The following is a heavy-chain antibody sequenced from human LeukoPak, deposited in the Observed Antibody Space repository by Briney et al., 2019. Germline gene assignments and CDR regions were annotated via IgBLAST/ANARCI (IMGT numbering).Heavy chain of an antibody. CDR1: GFTFSSYS. V-gene: IGHV3-21*01. CDR2: ISSSSSYI. J-gene: IGHJ4*02. Sequence: GGSPRLSCAASGFTFSSYSMNWVRQAPGKGLEWVSSISSSSSYIYYADSVKGRFTISRDNAKNSLYLQMNSLRAEDTAVYYCATSGPYDILTGYTYYFDYWGQGTLVTVSS. D-gene: IGHD3-9*01. CDR3: ATSGPYDILTGYTYYFDY.